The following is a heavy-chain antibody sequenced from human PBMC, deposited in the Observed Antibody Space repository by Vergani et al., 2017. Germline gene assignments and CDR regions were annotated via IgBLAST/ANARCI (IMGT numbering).Heavy chain of an antibody. D-gene: IGHD3-16*01. CDR1: GFTFSSFA. V-gene: IGHV3-23*01. CDR3: AEEGVEYFDYYYMDV. J-gene: IGHJ6*03. Sequence: EVQLLESGGGLVQPGGSLRLSCAASGFTFSSFAMSWVRQAPGKGLERVSAISGSGGSTYYADSVKGRFTISRDNSKNTLYLQMNSLRAEDTAVYYCAEEGVEYFDYYYMDVWGKGSTVTVSS. CDR2: ISGSGGST.